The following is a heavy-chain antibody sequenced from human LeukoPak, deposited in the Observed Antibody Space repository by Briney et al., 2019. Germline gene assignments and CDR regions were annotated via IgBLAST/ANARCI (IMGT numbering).Heavy chain of an antibody. CDR3: ARLITCGCDCPSYYFDY. V-gene: IGHV4-31*03. Sequence: SQTLSLTCTVSGGSISSGGYYWSWIRQHPGKGLEWIGYIYYSGSTYYNPSLKSRVTISVDTSKNQFSLKLSSVTAADTAVYYCARLITCGCDCPSYYFDYWGQGTLVTVSS. CDR2: IYYSGST. J-gene: IGHJ4*02. D-gene: IGHD2-21*02. CDR1: GGSISSGGYY.